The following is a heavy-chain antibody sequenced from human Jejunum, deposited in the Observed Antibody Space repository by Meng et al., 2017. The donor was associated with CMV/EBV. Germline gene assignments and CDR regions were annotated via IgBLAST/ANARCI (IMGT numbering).Heavy chain of an antibody. Sequence: VQLVDSWGGLVKPWGSLRLSCIGSGFTFSSYNMNWVRQAPGKGLEWVSSISSSSRYINYADSVKGRFTISRDNAKNSLYLQMNSLRVEDTAIYYCARDIDHWGQGTLVTVSS. V-gene: IGHV3-21*01. J-gene: IGHJ5*02. CDR2: ISSSSRYI. CDR3: ARDIDH. CDR1: GFTFSSYN.